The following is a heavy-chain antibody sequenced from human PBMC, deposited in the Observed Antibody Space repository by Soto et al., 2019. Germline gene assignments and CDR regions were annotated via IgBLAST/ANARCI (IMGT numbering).Heavy chain of an antibody. CDR2: IYYSGST. CDR3: AREVAEYYGSGSYNDWFDP. CDR1: GGSISSYY. D-gene: IGHD3-10*01. Sequence: PSETLSLTCTVSGGSISSYYWSWIRQPPGKGLEWIGYIYYSGSTNYNPSLKSRVTISVDTSKNQFSLKLSSVTAADTAVYYCAREVAEYYGSGSYNDWFDPWGQGTLVTVSS. V-gene: IGHV4-59*01. J-gene: IGHJ5*02.